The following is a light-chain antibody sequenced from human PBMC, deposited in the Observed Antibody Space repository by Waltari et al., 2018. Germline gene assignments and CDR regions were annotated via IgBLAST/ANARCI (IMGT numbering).Light chain of an antibody. Sequence: DIVMTQSPDALAVSLGERDTINCKSSQSGSYSSNNKNYLAWYQQKPGQPPKLLIYWASTRESGVPDRFSGSVSGTDFTLTISSLQAEDVAVYYCQHYYSPPGTFGQGTKVEIK. V-gene: IGKV4-1*01. CDR1: QSGSYSSNNKNY. CDR3: QHYYSPPGT. CDR2: WAS. J-gene: IGKJ1*01.